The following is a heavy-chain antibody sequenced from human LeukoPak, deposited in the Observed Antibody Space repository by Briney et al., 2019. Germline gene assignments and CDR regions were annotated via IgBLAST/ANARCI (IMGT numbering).Heavy chain of an antibody. CDR3: ARSGFRDYYFAMDV. J-gene: IGHJ6*02. CDR1: GGSVSSYY. Sequence: SETLSLTCTVSGGSVSSYYRSWIRQLPGKGLEWIGFIFYGGSTNYNPSLKTRVTISEDTSKNQFSLKLSSVTAADTAVYYCARSGFRDYYFAMDVWGQGTTVTVSS. V-gene: IGHV4-59*02. CDR2: IFYGGST. D-gene: IGHD3-22*01.